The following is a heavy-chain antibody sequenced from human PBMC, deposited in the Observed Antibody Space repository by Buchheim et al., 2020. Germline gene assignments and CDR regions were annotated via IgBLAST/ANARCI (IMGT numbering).Heavy chain of an antibody. CDR3: ARERVSYDH. Sequence: EVQLVESGGGLVQSGGSLRLSCAASGFILSNYEMNWVRQAPGKGLEWVSYISSSGNIIYYADSVKGRFTISRDNAKNSLYLQMNSLGVEDTAIYYCARERVSYDHWGQGTL. CDR1: GFILSNYE. V-gene: IGHV3-48*03. J-gene: IGHJ4*02. CDR2: ISSSGNII.